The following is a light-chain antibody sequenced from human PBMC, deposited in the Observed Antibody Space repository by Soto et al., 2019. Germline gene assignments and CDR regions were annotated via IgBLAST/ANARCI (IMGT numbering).Light chain of an antibody. J-gene: IGLJ2*01. Sequence: QPVLTQPSSLSASPGASASLTCTFRSGFNVGTSWMYWYQQKPGSPPRFLLRYKSDSQKHLGSGVPSRFSGSIDASANAGILLISGLQSEDEADYYCMIWPSTAVAFGGGTKLTVL. V-gene: IGLV5-45*02. CDR3: MIWPSTAVA. CDR1: SGFNVGTSW. CDR2: YKSDSQK.